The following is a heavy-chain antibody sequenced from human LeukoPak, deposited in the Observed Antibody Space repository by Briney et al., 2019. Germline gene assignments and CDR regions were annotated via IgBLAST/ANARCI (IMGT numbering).Heavy chain of an antibody. CDR3: ATLPYGSGPTYGDY. CDR1: GFTFSSYA. Sequence: GGSLRLSCAASGFTFSSYAMSWVRQAPGKGLEWVSAISGSGGSTYYADSVKGRFTISRDNSKNTLYLQMNSLRAEDTAVYYRATLPYGSGPTYGDYWGQGTLVTVSS. J-gene: IGHJ4*02. D-gene: IGHD3-10*01. V-gene: IGHV3-23*01. CDR2: ISGSGGST.